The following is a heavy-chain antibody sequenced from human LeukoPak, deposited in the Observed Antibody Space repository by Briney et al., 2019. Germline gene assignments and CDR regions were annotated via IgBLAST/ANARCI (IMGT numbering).Heavy chain of an antibody. CDR2: FSWNSGTI. CDR1: GFTFEDYA. D-gene: IGHD3-10*01. CDR3: AKDRYGSGSYFLDY. Sequence: GGSLRLSCAASGFTFEDYAMHWVRQAPGKGLEWVSGFSWNSGTIGYADSVRGRFTISRDNAKNSLYLQMNSLRPEDTALYYCAKDRYGSGSYFLDYWGQGTLVTGSS. J-gene: IGHJ4*02. V-gene: IGHV3-9*01.